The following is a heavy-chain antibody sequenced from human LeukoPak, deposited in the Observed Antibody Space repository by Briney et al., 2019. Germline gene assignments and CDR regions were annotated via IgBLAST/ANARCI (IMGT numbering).Heavy chain of an antibody. V-gene: IGHV3-15*07. Sequence: GGSLRLSCAVSGLTVSNIWMNWVRQASGKGREWVGRIKSETAGGTTDFAAPVKGRFTISRDDSKNTLFLQLNSLTSDDTAVYYCAQGSGQYFYYWGQGTLVTVSS. J-gene: IGHJ4*02. CDR2: IKSETAGGTT. D-gene: IGHD2-15*01. CDR3: AQGSGQYFYY. CDR1: GLTVSNIW.